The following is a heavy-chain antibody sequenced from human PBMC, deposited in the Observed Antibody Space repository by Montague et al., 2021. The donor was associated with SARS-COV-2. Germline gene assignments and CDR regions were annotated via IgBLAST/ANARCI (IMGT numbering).Heavy chain of an antibody. D-gene: IGHD3-22*01. CDR1: GGSITNNIDY. CDR3: ARLKRYFDSSVFPSAFDL. CDR2: IYYTGNT. J-gene: IGHJ3*01. V-gene: IGHV4-39*02. Sequence: SETLSLTCTVSGGSITNNIDYWAWIRQPPGKGLEWIGSIYYTGNTYYNPSLKSQVTISVVTSKNHFTLKLSSVTAAETAVYYCARLKRYFDSSVFPSAFDLWGQGTKVTAAS.